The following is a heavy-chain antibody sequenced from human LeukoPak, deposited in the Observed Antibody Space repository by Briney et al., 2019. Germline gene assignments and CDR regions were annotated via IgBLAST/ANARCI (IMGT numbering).Heavy chain of an antibody. CDR2: IIPIFGTA. CDR3: ARADSSGYYFI. Sequence: SVKVSCKASGGTSSSYAISWVRQAPGQGLEWMGRIIPIFGTANYAQKFQGRVTITADKSTSTAYIELSSLRSEDTAVYYCARADSSGYYFIWGQGTLVTVSS. J-gene: IGHJ4*02. V-gene: IGHV1-69*06. CDR1: GGTSSSYA. D-gene: IGHD3-22*01.